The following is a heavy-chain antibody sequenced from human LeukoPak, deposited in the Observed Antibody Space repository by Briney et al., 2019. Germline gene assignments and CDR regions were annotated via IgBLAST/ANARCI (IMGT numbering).Heavy chain of an antibody. V-gene: IGHV3-30*04. Sequence: GGSLRLSCVGSGFTFSNYAMHWVRQAPGKGLEWVTIISYDARNKYFADSVNGRFTVSRDNAKNSLYLQMNSLRAEDTAVYYCARAQFQEPSSSSPVLFWGQGTLVTVSS. D-gene: IGHD6-6*01. CDR3: ARAQFQEPSSSSPVLF. CDR1: GFTFSNYA. J-gene: IGHJ4*02. CDR2: ISYDARNK.